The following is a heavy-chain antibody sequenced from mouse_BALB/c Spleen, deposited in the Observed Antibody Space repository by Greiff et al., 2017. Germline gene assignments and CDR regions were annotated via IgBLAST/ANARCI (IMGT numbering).Heavy chain of an antibody. D-gene: IGHD1-1*01. V-gene: IGHV3-5*02. CDR2: IYYSGTI. J-gene: IGHJ2*01. CDR3: ARYYYGSSPHFDY. Sequence: EVKLVESGPGLVKPSQTVSLTCTVTGISITTGNYRWSWIRQFPGNKLEWIGYIYYSGTITYNPSLTSRTTITRDTSKNQFFLEMNSLTAEDTATYYCARYYYGSSPHFDYWGQGTTLTVSS. CDR1: GISITTGNYR.